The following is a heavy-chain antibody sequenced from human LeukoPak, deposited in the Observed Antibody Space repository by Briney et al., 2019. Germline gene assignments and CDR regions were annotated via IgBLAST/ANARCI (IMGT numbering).Heavy chain of an antibody. CDR3: AKGSSGSYHWGAFDI. Sequence: PGGSLTLSCTASDYTFSTYAMSEVRQAPGKGLEWVSAISGSGGSTYYADSVKGRFTISRDNSKNTLYLQMNSLRAEDTAVYYCAKGSSGSYHWGAFDIWGQGTMVTVSS. CDR2: ISGSGGST. CDR1: DYTFSTYA. V-gene: IGHV3-23*01. J-gene: IGHJ3*02. D-gene: IGHD1-26*01.